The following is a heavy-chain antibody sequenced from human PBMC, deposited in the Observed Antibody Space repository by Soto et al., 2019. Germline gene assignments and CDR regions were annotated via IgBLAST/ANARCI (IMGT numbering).Heavy chain of an antibody. J-gene: IGHJ6*02. CDR3: AKDPYSSGWYVGSGYYYGMDV. CDR2: ISGSGGST. CDR1: GFTFSSYA. D-gene: IGHD6-19*01. Sequence: GSLRLSCAASGFTFSSYAMSWVRQAPGKGLEWVSAISGSGGSTYYADSVKGRFTISRDNSKNTLYLQMDSLRAEDTAVYYCAKDPYSSGWYVGSGYYYGMDVWGQGTTVTVSS. V-gene: IGHV3-23*01.